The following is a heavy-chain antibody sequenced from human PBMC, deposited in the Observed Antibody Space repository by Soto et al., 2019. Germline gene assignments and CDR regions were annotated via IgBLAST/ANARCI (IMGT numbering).Heavy chain of an antibody. V-gene: IGHV1-69*12. CDR3: AREVAADGTFREDVFDI. CDR1: GGTFSNHA. CDR2: IIPIFTTT. J-gene: IGHJ3*02. Sequence: QVQLVQSGAEVKKPGSSVKVSCKASGGTFSNHAINWVRQAPGQGLEWMGRIIPIFTTTDYAQRFQGRVTITADESTITAYLELSRLKHDDTAVYYCAREVAADGTFREDVFDIWGPGTMVTVSS. D-gene: IGHD6-13*01.